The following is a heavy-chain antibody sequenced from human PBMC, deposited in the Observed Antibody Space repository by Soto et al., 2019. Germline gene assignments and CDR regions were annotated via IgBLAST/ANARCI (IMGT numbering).Heavy chain of an antibody. CDR2: ISNDGSSQ. Sequence: QVDLVESGGGVVQPGRSLRLSCAASGFAFNTYAMHWVRQAPGKGLEWVAVISNDGSSQYFADSVKGRFTISRDNSENTMSLHMNSLRPEAAAVYYCAKGGWVQVRWYLDSWGHGTLVTVSS. J-gene: IGHJ5*01. CDR1: GFAFNTYA. CDR3: AKGGWVQVRWYLDS. D-gene: IGHD2-15*01. V-gene: IGHV3-30-3*01.